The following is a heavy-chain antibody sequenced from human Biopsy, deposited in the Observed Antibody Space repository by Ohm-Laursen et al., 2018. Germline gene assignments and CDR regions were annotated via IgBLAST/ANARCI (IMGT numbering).Heavy chain of an antibody. CDR2: IIPFTGVT. CDR3: ATDARWDPSLDAFHV. CDR1: GATVTSYA. V-gene: IGHV1-69*04. Sequence: SSVKVSCKASGATVTSYAISWVRQAPGQGFEWMGRIIPFTGVTNYAQNFQGKVTISADKSPPTVYVELSTLKPDDTAVYYCATDARWDPSLDAFHVWGQGTQVTVS. J-gene: IGHJ3*01. D-gene: IGHD1-26*01.